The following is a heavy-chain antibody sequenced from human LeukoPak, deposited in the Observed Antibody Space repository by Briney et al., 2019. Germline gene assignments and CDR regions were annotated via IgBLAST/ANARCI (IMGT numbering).Heavy chain of an antibody. CDR2: ISSSSTYI. CDR3: ARALLGHCISTSCYEYYFDY. J-gene: IGHJ4*02. V-gene: IGHV3-21*01. Sequence: GGSLRLSCVASGFTFSSYSINWVRQAPGKGLEWVSSISSSSTYIYYADSVKGRFTISRDNAKNSLYLQMNSLRAEDTAVYYCARALLGHCISTSCYEYYFDYWGQGTLVTVSS. D-gene: IGHD2-2*01. CDR1: GFTFSSYS.